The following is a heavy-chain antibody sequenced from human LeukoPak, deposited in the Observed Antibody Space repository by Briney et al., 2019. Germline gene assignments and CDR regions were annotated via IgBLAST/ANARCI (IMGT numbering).Heavy chain of an antibody. CDR2: ISGNGGST. J-gene: IGHJ4*02. Sequence: GGSLRLSCAASGFTFSSSALHWVRQAPGKGLEFVSGISGNGGSTDYGNSVKGRSTISRDSSKKTLFLQMGSLRTEDMAVYYCARGSSSWYGYFDNWGQGTLVTVSS. CDR3: ARGSSSWYGYFDN. V-gene: IGHV3-64*01. D-gene: IGHD6-13*01. CDR1: GFTFSSSA.